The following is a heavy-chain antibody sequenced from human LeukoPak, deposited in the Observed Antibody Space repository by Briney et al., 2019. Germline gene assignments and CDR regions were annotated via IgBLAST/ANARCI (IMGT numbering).Heavy chain of an antibody. D-gene: IGHD3/OR15-3a*01. V-gene: IGHV3-7*05. CDR1: GFTFGSYW. J-gene: IGHJ4*02. CDR2: IKEDGSDK. Sequence: AGGSLRLSCAASGFTFGSYWMSWVRQAPGKRLDWVATIKEDGSDKYYVDSVKGRFTISRDNVKKSVYLQMNSLRAEDTAVYFCAREKTLGTWGQGTLVTVSS. CDR3: AREKTLGT.